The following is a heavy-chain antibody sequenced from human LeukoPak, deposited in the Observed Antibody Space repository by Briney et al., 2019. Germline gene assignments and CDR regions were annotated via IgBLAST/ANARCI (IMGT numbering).Heavy chain of an antibody. V-gene: IGHV4-59*01. CDR1: GGSISSYY. Sequence: SETLSLTCTVSGGSISSYYLSWIRQPPGKELEWIGYVFYSGSTNYNPSLKSRVTISVDTSKNQYSLKLSSVTAADTAVYYCARRMGSSWTFDYWGQGTLVTVSS. D-gene: IGHD6-13*01. CDR3: ARRMGSSWTFDY. CDR2: VFYSGST. J-gene: IGHJ4*02.